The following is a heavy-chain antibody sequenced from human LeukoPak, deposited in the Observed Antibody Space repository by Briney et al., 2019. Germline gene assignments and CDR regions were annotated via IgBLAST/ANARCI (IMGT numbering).Heavy chain of an antibody. Sequence: GGSLRLSCAASGFAFSVYAMSWLRQPPGKGLEWVSTINANSGTTSYAASVRGRFTISRDNSKNTFYLQLNTLRADDTATYYCAKPISGGLAVTADWFHPWGQGTLVAVSS. D-gene: IGHD6-19*01. V-gene: IGHV3-23*01. CDR2: INANSGTT. CDR3: AKPISGGLAVTADWFHP. J-gene: IGHJ5*01. CDR1: GFAFSVYA.